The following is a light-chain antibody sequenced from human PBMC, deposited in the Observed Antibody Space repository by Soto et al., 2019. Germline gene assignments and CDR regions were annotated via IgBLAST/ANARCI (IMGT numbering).Light chain of an antibody. J-gene: IGKJ1*01. V-gene: IGKV1-39*01. CDR2: AAS. CDR1: QSISSY. CDR3: QQSYSTPWT. Sequence: DIQMTQAPSSLSASVGDRVTITCRASQSISSYLNWYQQKPGKAPKLLIYAASSLQSGVPLRLSGSGSGTDFTLTISSLQPEDFATYYCQQSYSTPWTFGQGTKVEIK.